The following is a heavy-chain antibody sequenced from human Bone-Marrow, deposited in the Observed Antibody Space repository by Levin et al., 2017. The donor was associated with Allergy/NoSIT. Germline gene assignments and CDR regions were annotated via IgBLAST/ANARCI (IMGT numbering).Heavy chain of an antibody. J-gene: IGHJ5*02. V-gene: IGHV1-18*01. CDR1: GYSFNTYG. CDR3: ARDSSPYCTSSSCYRRSWFDP. D-gene: IGHD2-2*01. Sequence: ASVKVSCKASGYSFNTYGVNWVRQAPGQGLEWMGWISTFTADIKYAQHFQGRVTLTTDTSTSTAYLELRSLKSDDTAVYYCARDSSPYCTSSSCYRRSWFDPWGQGTLVTVSS. CDR2: ISTFTADI.